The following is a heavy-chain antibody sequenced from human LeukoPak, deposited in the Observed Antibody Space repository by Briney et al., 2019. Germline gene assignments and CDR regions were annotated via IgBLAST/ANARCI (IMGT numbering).Heavy chain of an antibody. D-gene: IGHD6-13*01. CDR3: ARGGSSWYRGENWFYP. Sequence: GGSLRLSCAASGFTFSSYSMNWVRQAPGKGLEWVSYISSSSSTIYYADSVKGRFTISRDNAKNSLYLQMNSLRDEDTAVYYCARGGSSWYRGENWFYPWGQGTLVTVSS. J-gene: IGHJ5*02. CDR2: ISSSSSTI. V-gene: IGHV3-48*02. CDR1: GFTFSSYS.